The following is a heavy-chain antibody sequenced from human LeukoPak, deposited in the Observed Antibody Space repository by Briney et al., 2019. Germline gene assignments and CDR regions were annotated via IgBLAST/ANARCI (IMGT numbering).Heavy chain of an antibody. CDR2: VSGSGGST. D-gene: IGHD6-19*01. J-gene: IGHJ4*02. CDR3: ASRIAVAGTFDY. CDR1: GFTFSSYA. Sequence: GGSLRLSCAASGFTFSSYAMSWVRQAPGKGLEWVSAVSGSGGSTYYADSVKGRFTISRDNSKNTLYLQMNSLRAEDTAVYYCASRIAVAGTFDYWGQGTLVTVSS. V-gene: IGHV3-23*01.